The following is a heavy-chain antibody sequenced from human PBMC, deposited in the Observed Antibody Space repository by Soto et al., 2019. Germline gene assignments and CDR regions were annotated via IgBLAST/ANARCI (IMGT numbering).Heavy chain of an antibody. CDR3: AKDRQDHNSVWDPFDV. J-gene: IGHJ3*01. V-gene: IGHV3-23*01. CDR2: IGGGDDDT. Sequence: PGGSMRISCAACGFIFNIYAMSCVRKAPGRGLQWVSSIGGGDDDTHYADSVRGRFTISRDNSKRMLFLQMNSLRADDTAVYYCAKDRQDHNSVWDPFDVWGPGTVGTVSS. D-gene: IGHD1-20*01. CDR1: GFIFNIYA.